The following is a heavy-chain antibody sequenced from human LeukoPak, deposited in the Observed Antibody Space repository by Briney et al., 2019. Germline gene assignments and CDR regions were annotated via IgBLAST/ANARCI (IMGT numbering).Heavy chain of an antibody. V-gene: IGHV4-59*01. CDR2: IYYSGST. Sequence: SSETLSLTCTVSGGSISSYYWSWIRQPPGKGLEWIGYIYYSGSTNYNPSLKSRVTISVDTSKNQFSLKLSSVTAADTAVYYCARGISSGWSRAVGYWGQGTLVTVSS. D-gene: IGHD6-19*01. J-gene: IGHJ4*02. CDR1: GGSISSYY. CDR3: ARGISSGWSRAVGY.